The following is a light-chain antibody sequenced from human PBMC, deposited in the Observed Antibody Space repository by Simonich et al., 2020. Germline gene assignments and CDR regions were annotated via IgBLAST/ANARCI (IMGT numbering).Light chain of an antibody. CDR3: MQSIQLPIT. CDR1: QSLLHSDGKTY. V-gene: IGKV2D-29*02. CDR2: EVS. J-gene: IGKJ5*01. Sequence: DIVMTQTPLSLSVTPGQPASISCKSSQSLLHSDGKTYLYWYLTKPGQSPQLLIYEVSNRVSGVPDRFSGRGSGTDFTLKISRVEAEDVGVYYCMQSIQLPITFGQGTRLEIK.